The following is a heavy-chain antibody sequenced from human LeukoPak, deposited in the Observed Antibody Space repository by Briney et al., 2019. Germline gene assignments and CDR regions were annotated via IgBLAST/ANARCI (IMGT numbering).Heavy chain of an antibody. Sequence: EASVTVSCKASGYTFSTYPMNWVRQATGQGLEWMGWMNPNSGNTGYAQKFQGRVTMTRNTSISTAYMELSSLRSEDTAVYYRACLSGYSSSWSGYWGQGTLVTVSS. J-gene: IGHJ4*02. CDR2: MNPNSGNT. V-gene: IGHV1-8*02. CDR1: GYTFSTYP. D-gene: IGHD6-13*01. CDR3: ACLSGYSSSWSGY.